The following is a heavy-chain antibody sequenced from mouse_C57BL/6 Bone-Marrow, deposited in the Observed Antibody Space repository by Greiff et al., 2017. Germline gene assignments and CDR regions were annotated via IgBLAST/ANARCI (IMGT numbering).Heavy chain of an antibody. D-gene: IGHD1-3*01. J-gene: IGHJ2*01. V-gene: IGHV5-16*01. CDR1: GFTFSDYY. CDR2: INYDGSST. Sequence: EVKLMESEGGLVQPGSSMKLSCTASGFTFSDYYMAWVRQVPEKGLEWVANINYDGSSTYYLDSLKSRFIISRDNAKNILYLQMSSLKSEDTATYYCARGVGMDYFDYWGQGTTLTVSS. CDR3: ARGVGMDYFDY.